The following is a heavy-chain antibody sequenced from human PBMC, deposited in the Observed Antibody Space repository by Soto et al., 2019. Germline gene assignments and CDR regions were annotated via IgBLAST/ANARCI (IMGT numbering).Heavy chain of an antibody. J-gene: IGHJ4*02. CDR2: IWYDGSNK. V-gene: IGHV3-33*01. D-gene: IGHD1-1*01. Sequence: PGGSLRLSCAASGFTFSNYGMHWVRQAPGKGLEWVAVIWYDGSNKYYTDSVKGRFTISRDNSKNMVYLQMNSLRVEDTAVYYCARVLGGLQPDYWGQGTLVTVSS. CDR1: GFTFSNYG. CDR3: ARVLGGLQPDY.